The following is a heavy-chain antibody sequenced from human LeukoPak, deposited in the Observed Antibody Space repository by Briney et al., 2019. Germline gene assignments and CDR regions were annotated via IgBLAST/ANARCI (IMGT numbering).Heavy chain of an antibody. CDR2: IIPIFGTA. D-gene: IGHD3-10*01. CDR3: ASGPVRGVIMHDLYDY. V-gene: IGHV1-69*06. Sequence: SVKVSCKASGGTFSSYAISWVRQAPGQGLEWMGGIIPIFGTANYAQQFQGRVTITADKSTSTAYMELSSLRSEGTAVYCCASGPVRGVIMHDLYDYWGQGTLVTVSS. CDR1: GGTFSSYA. J-gene: IGHJ4*02.